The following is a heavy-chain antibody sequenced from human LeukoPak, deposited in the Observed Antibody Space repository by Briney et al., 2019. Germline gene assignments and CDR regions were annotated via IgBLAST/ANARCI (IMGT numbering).Heavy chain of an antibody. CDR2: IYTSGST. Sequence: SETLSLTCTVSGGSISSYYWSWVRQPPGKGLEWIGRIYTSGSTYYNPSLNSRVTMSVDTSKNQFSLKLTSVTAADTAVYYCVRDQYYYDSSGYYLLGQWGQGTLVAVSS. V-gene: IGHV4-4*07. J-gene: IGHJ4*02. CDR1: GGSISSYY. D-gene: IGHD3-22*01. CDR3: VRDQYYYDSSGYYLLGQ.